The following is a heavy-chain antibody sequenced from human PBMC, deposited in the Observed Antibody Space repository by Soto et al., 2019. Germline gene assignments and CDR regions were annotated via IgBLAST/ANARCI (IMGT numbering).Heavy chain of an antibody. Sequence: QLQLQESGSGLVKPSQTLSLTCAVSGGSISSGGYSWSWIRQPPGKGLEWIGYIYHSGSTYSNPXLXSXXTISVDRSKSQFSLKLSSVTGAGTAVYCCARVPDYWGQGTLVTVSS. CDR2: IYHSGST. J-gene: IGHJ4*02. CDR1: GGSISSGGYS. D-gene: IGHD2-2*01. CDR3: ARVPDY. V-gene: IGHV4-30-2*01.